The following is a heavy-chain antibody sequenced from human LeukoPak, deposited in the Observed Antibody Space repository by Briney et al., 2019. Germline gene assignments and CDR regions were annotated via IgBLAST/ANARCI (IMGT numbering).Heavy chain of an antibody. J-gene: IGHJ4*02. CDR1: GYTFTSYG. V-gene: IGHV1-2*02. CDR2: IDPNSGGT. CDR3: ARHDYGDY. Sequence: GASAKVSCKASGYTFTSYGISWVRQAPGQGLEWMGWIDPNSGGTNYAQKFQGRVTMTRDTSITTAYMELSRLRSDDTAVYYCARHDYGDYWGQGTLVTVSS.